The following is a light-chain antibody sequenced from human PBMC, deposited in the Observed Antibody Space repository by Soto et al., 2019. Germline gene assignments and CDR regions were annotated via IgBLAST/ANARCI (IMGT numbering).Light chain of an antibody. CDR2: EVT. CDR3: SSYAGSNNFVV. Sequence: QSVLSQPPSASGSPGQSVTISCTGTSSDVGAYDYVSWYQQYPGKAPKLMIYEVTKRPPGVPDRFSGSKSGNTASLTVSGLQAEDEADYYCSSYAGSNNFVVFGGGTKLTVL. V-gene: IGLV2-8*01. CDR1: SSDVGAYDY. J-gene: IGLJ3*02.